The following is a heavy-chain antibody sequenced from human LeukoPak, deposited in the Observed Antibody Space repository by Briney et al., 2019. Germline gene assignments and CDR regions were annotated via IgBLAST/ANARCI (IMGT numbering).Heavy chain of an antibody. D-gene: IGHD1-26*01. CDR3: AKARQGYSGSDFDY. J-gene: IGHJ4*02. Sequence: SETLSLTCTVSGDSFSSYYWNCIRQPAGKGLEWIGRIYTSGIANYNPSLKRRVTMSVDTSKKQFSLRLTYVTAANSAVYYCAKARQGYSGSDFDYWGQGTLVTVSS. CDR2: IYTSGIA. V-gene: IGHV4-4*07. CDR1: GDSFSSYY.